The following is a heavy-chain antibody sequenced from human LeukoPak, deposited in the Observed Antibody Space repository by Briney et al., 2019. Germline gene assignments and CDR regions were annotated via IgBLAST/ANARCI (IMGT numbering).Heavy chain of an antibody. D-gene: IGHD1-14*01. CDR3: AQLLDDNPIRWYFGL. CDR2: ISPGGGTT. CDR1: GFPFGNEA. Sequence: GGSLRLSCAASGFPFGNEAMGWVRQAPERGLEWVSTISPGGGTTYYADSVKGRFTISRDNSRNTLFVQMNSLSAEDTAVYYCAQLLDDNPIRWYFGLWGRGTLVTVSS. V-gene: IGHV3-23*01. J-gene: IGHJ2*01.